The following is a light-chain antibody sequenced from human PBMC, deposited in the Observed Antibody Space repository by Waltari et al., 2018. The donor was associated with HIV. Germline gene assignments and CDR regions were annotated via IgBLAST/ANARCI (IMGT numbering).Light chain of an antibody. CDR2: DKK. J-gene: IGLJ3*02. V-gene: IGLV1-51*01. CDR3: GTWDTSLSAGV. CDR1: SSNIGNNY. Sequence: QAVLTQPPSVSAAPGQKVTISCSGSSSNIGNNYVSWYQQFPGKAPKVLIYDKKKRPPGVPDRVSGSRSGTSATLGVAGLQTGDEADYYCGTWDTSLSAGVFGGGTKLTVL.